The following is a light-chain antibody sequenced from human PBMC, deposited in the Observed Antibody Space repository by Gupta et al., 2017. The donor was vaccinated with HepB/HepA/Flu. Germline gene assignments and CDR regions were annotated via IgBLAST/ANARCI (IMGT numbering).Light chain of an antibody. CDR1: ISDFGEFNY. CDR2: EVN. CDR3: GSWTDTTTLVV. J-gene: IGLJ2*01. Sequence: QSALTPPASVSGAPGPSSTTSSTGTISDFGEFNYVSWYQQHPGKAPNLLISEVNNRPSGVPDRFSGSKSGTTATLTIAGLQTEDEADYYCGSWTDTTTLVVFGGGTKLTVL. V-gene: IGLV2-14*01.